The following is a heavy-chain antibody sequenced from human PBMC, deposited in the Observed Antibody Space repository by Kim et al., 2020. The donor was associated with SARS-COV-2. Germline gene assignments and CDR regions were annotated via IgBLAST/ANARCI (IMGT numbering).Heavy chain of an antibody. D-gene: IGHD1-26*01. J-gene: IGHJ6*02. CDR2: FDPEDGET. V-gene: IGHV1-24*01. CDR1: GYTLTELS. CDR3: ATDTQSGSYGDYYYYGMDV. Sequence: ASVKVSCKVSGYTLTELSMHWVRQAPGKGLEWMGGFDPEDGETIYAQKFQGRVTMTEDTSTDTAYMELSSLRSEDTAVYYCATDTQSGSYGDYYYYGMDVWGQGTTVTVSS.